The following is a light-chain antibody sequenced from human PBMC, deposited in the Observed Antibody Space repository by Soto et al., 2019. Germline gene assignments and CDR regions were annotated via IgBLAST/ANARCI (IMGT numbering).Light chain of an antibody. Sequence: ETVMTQSPATLYVSPGERVTLSCRASQSVGSDVAWYQQRHGQALRLIFYGASTRASGIPARFNGSGSGIDFTLTLSGLQSEDFAVYYGQQYSKLPRTFGLGTTVEI. V-gene: IGKV3D-15*01. CDR2: GAS. CDR1: QSVGSD. J-gene: IGKJ1*01. CDR3: QQYSKLPRT.